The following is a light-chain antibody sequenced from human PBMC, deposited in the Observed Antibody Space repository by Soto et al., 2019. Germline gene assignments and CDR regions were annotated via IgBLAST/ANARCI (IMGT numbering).Light chain of an antibody. J-gene: IGKJ1*01. V-gene: IGKV1-39*01. CDR1: QSVSTY. CDR3: QHTYRTPWT. Sequence: DIQMTQSPSSLSASVGDRVTITCRAGQSVSTYLNWYQQKPDKAPKLLIYGSPGLQTGVPSRFSGSGSGTDFTLTISGVQPEDFATYFCQHTYRTPWTFGQGTKVDIK. CDR2: GSP.